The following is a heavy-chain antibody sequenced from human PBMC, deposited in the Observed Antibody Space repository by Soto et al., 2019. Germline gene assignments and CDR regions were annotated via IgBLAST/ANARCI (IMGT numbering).Heavy chain of an antibody. CDR2: ISAYNGNT. V-gene: IGHV1-18*01. D-gene: IGHD3-10*01. CDR1: GYTFTSYG. J-gene: IGHJ4*02. CDR3: ARGGYYGSGSYYSGDDY. Sequence: QVQLVQSGAEVKKPGASVKVSCKASGYTFTSYGISWLRQAPGQGLEWMGWISAYNGNTNYAQKLQGRVTMTTDTSTRTAYMELRSLRSDDTTVYYCARGGYYGSGSYYSGDDYWGQGTMVTVSS.